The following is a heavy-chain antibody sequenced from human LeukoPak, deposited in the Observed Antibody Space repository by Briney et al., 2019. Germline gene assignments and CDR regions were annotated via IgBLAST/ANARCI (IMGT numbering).Heavy chain of an antibody. V-gene: IGHV4-4*07. Sequence: SETLSLTCTVSGGSISSYYWSWIRQPAGKGLEWIGRIYTSGSTNYNPSLQSRVTMSVDTSKNQFSLNLSSVTAADTAVYYCARDHYYYASRISYPFDYWGQGTLVTVSS. CDR3: ARDHYYYASRISYPFDY. J-gene: IGHJ4*02. D-gene: IGHD3-10*01. CDR2: IYTSGST. CDR1: GGSISSYY.